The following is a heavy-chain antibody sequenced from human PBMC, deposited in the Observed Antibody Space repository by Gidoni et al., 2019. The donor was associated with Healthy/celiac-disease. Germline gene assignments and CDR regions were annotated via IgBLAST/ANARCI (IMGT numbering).Heavy chain of an antibody. V-gene: IGHV1-69*04. J-gene: IGHJ6*03. CDR2: IIPILGIA. CDR1: GGTFSSYA. CDR3: ARVGPGVRGVIIKGRGYYYYMDV. D-gene: IGHD3-10*01. Sequence: QVQLVQSGAEVKKPGSSVKVSCKASGGTFSSYAISLVRQAPGHGLEWMGRIIPILGIANYAQKFQVRVTITADKSTSTAYMELSSLRSEDTAVYYCARVGPGVRGVIIKGRGYYYYMDVWGKGTTVTVSS.